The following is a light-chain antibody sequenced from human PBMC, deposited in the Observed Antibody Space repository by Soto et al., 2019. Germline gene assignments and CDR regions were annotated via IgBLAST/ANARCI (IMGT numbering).Light chain of an antibody. CDR2: YDS. Sequence: SYELTQPPSVSLAPEKTATITCGGNNIGNKRVHWYRQKPGQAPVLVISYDSDRPSGIPERFSGSNSGNTATLTISRVEDGDEADSYCQVWDIMTDNYVFGPGTKLTVL. CDR3: QVWDIMTDNYV. V-gene: IGLV3-21*04. J-gene: IGLJ1*01. CDR1: NIGNKR.